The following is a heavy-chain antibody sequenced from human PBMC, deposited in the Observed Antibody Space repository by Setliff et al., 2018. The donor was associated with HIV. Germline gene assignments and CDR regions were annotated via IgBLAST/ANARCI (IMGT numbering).Heavy chain of an antibody. D-gene: IGHD6-19*01. CDR1: GYSFTSYW. J-gene: IGHJ4*02. CDR2: IYPGDSGT. CDR3: AIPHSSGWFGRDY. Sequence: GESLKISCKGSGYSFTSYWIGWVRQMPGKGLEWMGIIYPGDSGTRYSPSFQGQVTISADKSISIAYLQWSSLKASDTAMYYCAIPHSSGWFGRDYWGQGTLVTVSS. V-gene: IGHV5-51*01.